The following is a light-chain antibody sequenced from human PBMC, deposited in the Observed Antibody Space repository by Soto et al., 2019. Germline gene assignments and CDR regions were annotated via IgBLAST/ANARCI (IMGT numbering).Light chain of an antibody. CDR3: QQYGSSPRLT. V-gene: IGKV3-20*01. CDR2: GAS. CDR1: PSVSSSY. J-gene: IGKJ4*01. Sequence: IVLTQSPGTLSLSPGERATLSCRASPSVSSSYLAWYQHKPDQAPRLLIYGASSRATGIPDRFSGSGSGTYFTLTISRLEPEDFAVYYCQQYGSSPRLTFGGGTNVEIK.